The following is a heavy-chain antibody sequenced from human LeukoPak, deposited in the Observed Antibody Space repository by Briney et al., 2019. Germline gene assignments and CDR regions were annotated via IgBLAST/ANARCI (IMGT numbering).Heavy chain of an antibody. CDR1: GFTFDDYG. Sequence: GGSLRLSCAASGFTFDDYGMSCVRQAPAKGLEWVSGINWNGGSTGYADSVKGRFTISRDNAKNSLYLQMNSLRAEDTALYYCARAPGGYDFYRAAEFDYWGQGTLVTVSS. D-gene: IGHD5-12*01. J-gene: IGHJ4*02. CDR2: INWNGGST. CDR3: ARAPGGYDFYRAAEFDY. V-gene: IGHV3-20*04.